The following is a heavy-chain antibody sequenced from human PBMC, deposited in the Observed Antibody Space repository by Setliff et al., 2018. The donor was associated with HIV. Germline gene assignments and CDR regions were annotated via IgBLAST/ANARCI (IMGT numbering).Heavy chain of an antibody. V-gene: IGHV4-34*12. Sequence: SETLSLPCTIYGGSFSGNHCSWIRQSPGNGLAWIGEVLYNGGTRYNRSLGNRVSVSVDTSKYQFSLKLLSVTAADTAVYCCRVWIQRDSSDIWDQGTVVTVSS. CDR1: GGSFSGNH. CDR2: VLYNGGT. J-gene: IGHJ3*02. CDR3: RVWIQRDSSDI. D-gene: IGHD5-18*01.